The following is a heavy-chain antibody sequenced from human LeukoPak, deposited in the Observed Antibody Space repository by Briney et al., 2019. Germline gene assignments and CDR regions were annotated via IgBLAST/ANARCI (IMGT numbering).Heavy chain of an antibody. V-gene: IGHV3-11*01. CDR2: ISPGGDAT. J-gene: IGHJ4*02. D-gene: IGHD6-19*01. CDR3: AGGLDIAVAGPGGYFDY. Sequence: PGGSLRLSCAASGFIFRDYHMNWIRQAPGKGLEWVSYISPGGDATYFADSVRGRFTISRDNAKNSLYLQMNSPTAEDAAVYYCAGGLDIAVAGPGGYFDYWGQGTLVTVSS. CDR1: GFIFRDYH.